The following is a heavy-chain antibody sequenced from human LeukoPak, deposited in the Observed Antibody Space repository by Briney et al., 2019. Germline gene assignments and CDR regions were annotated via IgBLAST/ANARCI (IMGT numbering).Heavy chain of an antibody. CDR3: ATDSYVSGSYYRLFY. Sequence: ETLSLTCAVYGGSFSGYYWSWVRQAPGKGLEWVSAISGSGGSTYYADSVKGRFTISRDNSKNTLYLQMNSLRAEDTAVYYCATDSYVSGSYYRLFYWGQGTLVTVSS. D-gene: IGHD3-10*01. V-gene: IGHV3-23*01. CDR1: GGSFSGYY. J-gene: IGHJ4*02. CDR2: ISGSGGST.